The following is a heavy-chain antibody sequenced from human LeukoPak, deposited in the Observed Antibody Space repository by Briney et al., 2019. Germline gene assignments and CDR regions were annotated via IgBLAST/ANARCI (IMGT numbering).Heavy chain of an antibody. CDR1: GYTFTSYG. Sequence: GASVKVSCKASGYTFTSYGISWVRQAPGQGLEWMGWISAYNGNTNYAQKLQGRVTMTTDTSTSTAYMELRSLRSDDTAVYYCARDAIIAVAGGIDYWGQGTLVTVSS. V-gene: IGHV1-18*01. D-gene: IGHD6-19*01. CDR2: ISAYNGNT. J-gene: IGHJ4*02. CDR3: ARDAIIAVAGGIDY.